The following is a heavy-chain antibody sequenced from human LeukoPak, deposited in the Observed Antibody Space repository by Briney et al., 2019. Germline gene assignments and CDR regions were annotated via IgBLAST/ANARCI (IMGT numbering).Heavy chain of an antibody. CDR3: ARGGRVGASDY. CDR1: GFTFSSFW. Sequence: GGSLTLSCAASGFTFSSFWMTWVRQAPGKGLEWVANIKSDGSEKFYVDSVKGRFTISRDNAKNSLYLQMNSLRVEDTAVYYCARGGRVGASDYWGQGTLVTVSS. V-gene: IGHV3-7*01. CDR2: IKSDGSEK. D-gene: IGHD1-26*01. J-gene: IGHJ4*02.